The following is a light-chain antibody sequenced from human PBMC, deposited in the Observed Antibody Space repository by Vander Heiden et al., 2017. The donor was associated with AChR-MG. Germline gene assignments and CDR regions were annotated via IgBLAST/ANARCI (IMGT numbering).Light chain of an antibody. CDR3: QQYGGSPMCT. J-gene: IGKJ2*02. Sequence: VLTQSPGSLSLSPGQRATPTCTASETGTSNYLAWYQQRPGQAPRLLIYATSSRATGIPDRFSGSGSGTDFTLTISRLQPEDSAVYYCQQYGGSPMCTFGQGTKLEI. V-gene: IGKV3-20*01. CDR2: ATS. CDR1: ETGTSNY.